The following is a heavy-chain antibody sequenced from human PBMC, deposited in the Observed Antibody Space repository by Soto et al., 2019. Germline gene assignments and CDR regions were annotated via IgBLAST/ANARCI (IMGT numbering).Heavy chain of an antibody. CDR1: GFTSSDYY. CDR3: ARDADIMTRPQAFDI. D-gene: IGHD3-9*01. CDR2: ISSSSSYT. Sequence: GGSLRLSCAASGFTSSDYYMSWIRQAPGKGLEWVSYISSSSSYTNYADSVKGRFTISRDNAKHSLYLQMNSLRAEDMAVYYCARDADIMTRPQAFDIWGQGTMVPVSS. J-gene: IGHJ3*02. V-gene: IGHV3-11*05.